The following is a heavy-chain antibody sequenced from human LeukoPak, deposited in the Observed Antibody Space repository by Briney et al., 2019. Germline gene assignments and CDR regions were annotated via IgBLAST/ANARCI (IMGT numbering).Heavy chain of an antibody. Sequence: GGSLRLSCAASGFLVNANHMNWVRQAPGKGLEWVSIIYSGDYIYYADSVKGRFTISRDNSKNTLYLQMNSLRAEDMAVYYCAREVPTLYYDFWSGPDYWGQGTLVTVSS. CDR3: AREVPTLYYDFWSGPDY. V-gene: IGHV3-66*02. D-gene: IGHD3-3*01. J-gene: IGHJ4*02. CDR1: GFLVNANH. CDR2: IYSGDYI.